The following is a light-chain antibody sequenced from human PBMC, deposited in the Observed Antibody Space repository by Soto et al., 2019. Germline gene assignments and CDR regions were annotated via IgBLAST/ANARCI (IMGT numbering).Light chain of an antibody. Sequence: QSVLTQPASVSGSPGQSITISCSGTNSDVGGYNYVSWYQQHPGKAPKLMIYDVSYRPSGISNRFSGSKSDNTASLTISGLQAEDEADYYCSSYTTSSLYVFGTGT. CDR1: NSDVGGYNY. J-gene: IGLJ1*01. CDR2: DVS. V-gene: IGLV2-14*01. CDR3: SSYTTSSLYV.